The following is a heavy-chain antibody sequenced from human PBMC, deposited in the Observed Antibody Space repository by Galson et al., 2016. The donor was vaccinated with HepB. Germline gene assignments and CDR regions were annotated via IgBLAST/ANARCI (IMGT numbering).Heavy chain of an antibody. V-gene: IGHV3-7*01. CDR1: GFTFTTFW. CDR2: IKHDGSEK. Sequence: SLRLSCAASGFTFTTFWMIWFRQAPGKGLEWVASIKHDGSEKYFVDSVKGRFTISRDNAKNSLYLQMNSLRADDTAVYYCARDGLEMATIHDYWGQGTLVTVSS. CDR3: ARDGLEMATIHDY. D-gene: IGHD5-24*01. J-gene: IGHJ4*02.